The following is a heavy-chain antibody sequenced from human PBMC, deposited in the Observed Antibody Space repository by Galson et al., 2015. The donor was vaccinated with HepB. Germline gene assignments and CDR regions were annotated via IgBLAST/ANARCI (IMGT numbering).Heavy chain of an antibody. CDR1: GYTFTSYY. D-gene: IGHD2-21*02. CDR3: ARGGPIVVVTPDAFDI. Sequence: SVKVSCKASGYTFTSYYMHWVRQAPGQGLEWMGIINPSGGSTSYAQKFQGRVTMTRDTSTSTVYMELSSLRSEDTAVYYCARGGPIVVVTPDAFDIWGQGTMVTVSS. J-gene: IGHJ3*02. CDR2: INPSGGST. V-gene: IGHV1-46*03.